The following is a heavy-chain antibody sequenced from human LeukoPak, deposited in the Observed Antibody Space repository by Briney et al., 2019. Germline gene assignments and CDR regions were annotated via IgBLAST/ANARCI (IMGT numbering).Heavy chain of an antibody. CDR1: GFTFSSYS. D-gene: IGHD4-17*01. Sequence: GGSLRLSCAASGFTFSSYSMNWIRQAPGKGLEWISYISSSSTTISYADSAKGRFTISRDNAKNSLFLQMNSLRAEDTALYYCARDLTTVTTPGYWGQGTLVTVSS. J-gene: IGHJ4*02. V-gene: IGHV3-48*01. CDR2: ISSSSTTI. CDR3: ARDLTTVTTPGY.